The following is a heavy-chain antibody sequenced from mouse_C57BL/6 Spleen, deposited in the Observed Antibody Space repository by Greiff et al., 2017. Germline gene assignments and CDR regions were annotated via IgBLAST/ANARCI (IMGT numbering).Heavy chain of an antibody. CDR1: GYAFSSSW. Sequence: QVQLQQSGPELVKPGASVKISCKASGYAFSSSWMNWVKQRPGKGLEWIGRIYPGDGDTNYNGKFKGKATLTADKSSSTAYMQLSSLTSEDSAVCFCAREVAYYSNYDWGQGTLVTVSA. D-gene: IGHD2-5*01. J-gene: IGHJ3*01. CDR2: IYPGDGDT. CDR3: AREVAYYSNYD. V-gene: IGHV1-82*01.